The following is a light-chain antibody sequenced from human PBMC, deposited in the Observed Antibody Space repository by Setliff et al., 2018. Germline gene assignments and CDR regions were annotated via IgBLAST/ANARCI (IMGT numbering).Light chain of an antibody. V-gene: IGLV2-14*03. CDR2: DVS. Sequence: SALTQSASVSGFPGQSITISCTGTTSDVGGHNYVSWYQQHPGKAPKLMIYDVSNRPSGISNRFSGSKSGNTASLTISGLQAEDEADYYCNSYTGSSTEVFGTGTKGTVL. CDR1: TSDVGGHNY. J-gene: IGLJ1*01. CDR3: NSYTGSSTEV.